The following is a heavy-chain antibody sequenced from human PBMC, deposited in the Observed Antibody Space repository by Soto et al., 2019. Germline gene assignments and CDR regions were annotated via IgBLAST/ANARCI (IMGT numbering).Heavy chain of an antibody. CDR1: GLSFSGYY. V-gene: IGHV4-34*01. J-gene: IGHJ4*02. D-gene: IGHD6-19*01. Sequence: AETLSLTCAVYGLSFSGYYLSWIRQPPGKGLEWIGEINHSGSTNYNPSLKSRVTISVDTSKNQFSLKLSSVTAADTAVYYCARDSSGWFQNKDYWGQGTLVTISS. CDR2: INHSGST. CDR3: ARDSSGWFQNKDY.